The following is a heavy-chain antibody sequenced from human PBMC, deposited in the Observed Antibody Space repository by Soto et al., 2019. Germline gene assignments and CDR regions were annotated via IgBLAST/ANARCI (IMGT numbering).Heavy chain of an antibody. CDR3: ASAPRESSSSNYYYYGMDV. CDR1: GGSFSGYY. V-gene: IGHV4-34*01. CDR2: INHSGST. D-gene: IGHD6-6*01. Sequence: SETLSLTCAVYGGSFSGYYWSWIRQPPGKGLEWIGEINHSGSTNYNPSLTSRVTLPVDTSKNQFSLKLSSVTAADTAVYYCASAPRESSSSNYYYYGMDVWGQGTTVTVSS. J-gene: IGHJ6*02.